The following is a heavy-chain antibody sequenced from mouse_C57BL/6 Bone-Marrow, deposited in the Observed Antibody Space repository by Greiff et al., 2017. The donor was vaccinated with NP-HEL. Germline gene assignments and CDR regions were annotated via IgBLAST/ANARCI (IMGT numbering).Heavy chain of an antibody. CDR1: GYTFTNYW. V-gene: IGHV1-63*01. CDR3: ARCDTVAYYAMDY. Sequence: QVQLQQSGAELVRPGTSVKMSCKASGYTFTNYWIGWAKQRPGHGLEWIGDIYPGGGYTNYIEKFKGKATLTADKSSSTAYMQFSSLTSEDSAIYYCARCDTVAYYAMDYWGQGTSVTVSS. CDR2: IYPGGGYT. D-gene: IGHD1-1*01. J-gene: IGHJ4*01.